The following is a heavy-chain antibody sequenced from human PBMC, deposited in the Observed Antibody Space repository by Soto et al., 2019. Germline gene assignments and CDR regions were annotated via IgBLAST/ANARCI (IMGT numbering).Heavy chain of an antibody. D-gene: IGHD6-19*01. J-gene: IGHJ4*02. CDR2: IYSGGST. CDR1: GFTVSSNY. CDR3: ARDCCSSGRAGY. Sequence: EVQLVESGGGLVQPGGSLRLSCAASGFTVSSNYMSWVCQAPGKGLEWVSVIYSGGSTYYADSVKGRFTISRDNSKNTLYLQMNSLRAEDTAVYYCARDCCSSGRAGYWGQGTLVTVSS. V-gene: IGHV3-66*01.